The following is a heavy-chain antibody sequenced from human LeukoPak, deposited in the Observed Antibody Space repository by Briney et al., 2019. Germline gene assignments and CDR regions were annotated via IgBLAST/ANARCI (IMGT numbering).Heavy chain of an antibody. CDR2: IFHTGDT. V-gene: IGHV4-38-2*02. CDR1: GYSISSGYY. CDR3: AGTSKWLAFDY. J-gene: IGHJ4*02. D-gene: IGHD6-19*01. Sequence: PSETLSLTCSVSGYSISSGYYWGWIRQPPGKGLEWIGNIFHTGDTQYNPSLQSRVTLSVDTSKNQFSLNLHSVTAADTAVYYCAGTSKWLAFDYWGQGTLVTVSS.